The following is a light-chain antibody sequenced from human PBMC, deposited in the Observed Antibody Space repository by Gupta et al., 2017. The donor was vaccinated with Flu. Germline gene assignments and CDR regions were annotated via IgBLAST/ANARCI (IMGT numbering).Light chain of an antibody. Sequence: DYQMTQSPSTLSASVGDRVTITCRASQNIKTWLAWFQRKPGEAPKLLIYRASTLETGVPSRFSGSGSGKEFTLTSSSLQPDDCATYYCQQDYGPWTFGQGTKVEIK. CDR1: QNIKTW. CDR2: RAS. CDR3: QQDYGPWT. J-gene: IGKJ1*01. V-gene: IGKV1-5*03.